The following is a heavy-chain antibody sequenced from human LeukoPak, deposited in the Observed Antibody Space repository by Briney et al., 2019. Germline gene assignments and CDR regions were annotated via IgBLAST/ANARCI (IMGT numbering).Heavy chain of an antibody. V-gene: IGHV3-15*01. J-gene: IGHJ4*02. Sequence: VGSLRLSCAASGFTFSNAWMSWVRQAPGRGREWVCRIKSKTDGGTTDYAAPVKGRFTISRDDSKNTLYLQMNSLKTEDTAVYYCTTDSENYDFWSYWGQGTLVTVSA. CDR1: GFTFSNAW. CDR3: TTDSENYDFWSY. D-gene: IGHD3-3*01. CDR2: IKSKTDGGTT.